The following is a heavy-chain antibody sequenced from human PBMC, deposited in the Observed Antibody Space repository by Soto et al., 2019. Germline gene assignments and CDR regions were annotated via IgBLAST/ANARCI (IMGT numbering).Heavy chain of an antibody. CDR3: ARNIRFLEWINWFDP. CDR2: INPNSGGT. V-gene: IGHV1-2*02. J-gene: IGHJ5*02. D-gene: IGHD3-3*01. CDR1: GYTFTGYY. Sequence: ASVKVSCKASGYTFTGYYMHWVRQAPGQGLEWMGWINPNSGGTNYAQKFQGRVTMTRDTSISTAYMELSRLRSDDTAVYYCARNIRFLEWINWFDPWGQGTLVTVYS.